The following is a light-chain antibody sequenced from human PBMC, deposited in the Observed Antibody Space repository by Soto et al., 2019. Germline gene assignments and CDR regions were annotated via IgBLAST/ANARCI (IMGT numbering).Light chain of an antibody. CDR2: DAS. CDR1: QSVSSSF. Sequence: ELVLTQSPGTLSLSPGERATLSCKASQSVSSSFLAWYQRKPGQAPRILIYDASYRATAIPDRFSGSGSGKIFTLTITRLEPEDFAGYYCQHYGTSPPTFGQATKVEI. CDR3: QHYGTSPPT. J-gene: IGKJ1*01. V-gene: IGKV3-20*01.